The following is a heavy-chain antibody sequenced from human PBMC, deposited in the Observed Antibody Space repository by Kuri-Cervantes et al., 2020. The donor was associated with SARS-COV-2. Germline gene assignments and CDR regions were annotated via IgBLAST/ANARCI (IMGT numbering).Heavy chain of an antibody. D-gene: IGHD3-10*01. CDR2: ISEDGSKK. CDR1: GSTFSSYV. CDR3: GRDECGSPSCYFKY. V-gene: IGHV3-30*03. J-gene: IGHJ4*02. Sequence: GESLKTCWAASGSTFSSYVMSWVREAPGEGLEWLAAISEDGSKKKYAKSVKGRFTISRDTAKTTVILQMNSLIPEDTALYYCGRDECGSPSCYFKYWGQGALVTVSS.